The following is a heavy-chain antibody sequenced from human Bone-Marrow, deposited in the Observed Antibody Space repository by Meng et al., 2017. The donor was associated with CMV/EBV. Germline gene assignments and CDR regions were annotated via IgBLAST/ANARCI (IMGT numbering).Heavy chain of an antibody. J-gene: IGHJ5*02. V-gene: IGHV3-53*01. CDR1: GFTVSSNY. CDR2: IYSGGST. D-gene: IGHD3-3*01. Sequence: GGSLRLSCAASGFTVSSNYMNWVRQAPGKGLEWVSVIYSGGSTYYADSVKGRFTISRDNSKNTLYLQMNSLRAEDTAVYYCARTPITIFGVAFDPWGQGTLVTVSS. CDR3: ARTPITIFGVAFDP.